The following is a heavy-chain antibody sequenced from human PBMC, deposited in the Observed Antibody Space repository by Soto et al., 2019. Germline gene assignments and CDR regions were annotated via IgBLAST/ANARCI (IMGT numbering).Heavy chain of an antibody. V-gene: IGHV1-3*01. D-gene: IGHD3-10*01. Sequence: ASVKVSCKASGYTFTSYAMHWVRQAPGQRLEWMGWINAGNGNTKYSQKFQGRVTITRDTSASTAYMELSSLRSEDTAVYYCARDGSGGGYYYYYYYMDVWGKGTTVTVSS. J-gene: IGHJ6*03. CDR3: ARDGSGGGYYYYYYYMDV. CDR2: INAGNGNT. CDR1: GYTFTSYA.